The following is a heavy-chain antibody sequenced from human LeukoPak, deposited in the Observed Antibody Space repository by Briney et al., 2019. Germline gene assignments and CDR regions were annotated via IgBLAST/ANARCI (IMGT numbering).Heavy chain of an antibody. CDR1: GGSNSSGGYY. CDR2: IYYSGST. D-gene: IGHD3-3*01. Sequence: SETLSLTCTVSGGSNSSGGYYWSWIRQHPGKGLEWIGYIYYSGSTYYNPSLKSRVTISVDTSKNQFSLKLSSVTAADTAVYYCARVGYYDFWSGYYPYYFDYWGQGTLVTVSS. CDR3: ARVGYYDFWSGYYPYYFDY. J-gene: IGHJ4*02. V-gene: IGHV4-31*03.